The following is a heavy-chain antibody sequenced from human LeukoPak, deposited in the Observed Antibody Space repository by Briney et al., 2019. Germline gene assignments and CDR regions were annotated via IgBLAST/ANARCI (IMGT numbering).Heavy chain of an antibody. Sequence: GGSLRLSCVASGFAFSISWMHWVRQVPGKGLEWVSSISSSSSYIYYADSVKGRFTISRDNSKNTLYLQMNSLRAEDTAVYYCAKGYSSGWANLGYFDYWAREPWSPSPQ. CDR2: ISSSSSYI. CDR3: AKGYSSGWANLGYFDY. J-gene: IGHJ4*02. V-gene: IGHV3-21*04. D-gene: IGHD6-19*01. CDR1: GFAFSISW.